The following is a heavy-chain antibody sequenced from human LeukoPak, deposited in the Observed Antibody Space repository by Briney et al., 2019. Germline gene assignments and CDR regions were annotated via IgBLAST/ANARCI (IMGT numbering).Heavy chain of an antibody. CDR3: ARQDRGYRYRPNWFAP. V-gene: IGHV1-8*01. J-gene: IGHJ5*02. D-gene: IGHD5-18*01. Sequence: HGASVKVSCKASGYTFTSYDINWVRQATGQGLEWMGWMNPNSGNTGYAQKFQGRVTMTRNTSISSAYMELSSLRSEDTAVYYCARQDRGYRYRPNWFAPGGKGTLVTVPT. CDR2: MNPNSGNT. CDR1: GYTFTSYD.